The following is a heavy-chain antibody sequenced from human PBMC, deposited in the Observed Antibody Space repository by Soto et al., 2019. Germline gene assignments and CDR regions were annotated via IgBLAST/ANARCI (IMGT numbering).Heavy chain of an antibody. V-gene: IGHV4-38-2*01. CDR1: GYAISSGYF. D-gene: IGHD6-13*01. CDR2: IYHSGST. CDR3: ARELIAAAGNNWFDS. Sequence: KTSETLCLTCAVSGYAISSGYFWGWIRQPRGEGLEWIGSIYHSGSTYYNLSLKSRVTISGDTSKNQFSLKVSTVTAEDTAVYYCARELIAAAGNNWFDSWGQGILVTVPS. J-gene: IGHJ5*01.